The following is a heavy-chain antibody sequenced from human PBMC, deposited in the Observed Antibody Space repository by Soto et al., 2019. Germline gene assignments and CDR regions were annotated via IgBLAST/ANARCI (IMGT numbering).Heavy chain of an antibody. D-gene: IGHD3-10*01. CDR2: ISYDGSNK. V-gene: IGHV3-30*03. CDR3: ARNKNAPRLWFGELRQGLQNWFDP. CDR1: GFTFSRYG. J-gene: IGHJ5*02. Sequence: PGGSLRLSCAASGFTFSRYGMHWVRQAPGKGLEWVAVISYDGSNKYYADSVKGRFTISRDNSKNTLYLQMNSLRAEDTAVYYCARNKNAPRLWFGELRQGLQNWFDPWGQGP.